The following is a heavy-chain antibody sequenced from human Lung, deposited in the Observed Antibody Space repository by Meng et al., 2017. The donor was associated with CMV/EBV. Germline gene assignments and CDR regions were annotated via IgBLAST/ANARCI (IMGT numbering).Heavy chain of an antibody. J-gene: IGHJ4*02. Sequence: ASXXVSXKASGYTLTNYYIHWVRQAPGQGLEWMGIINPSDNTTIYAQKFQGRVTMTMDTSTSKVYMVLSSLRSDDTALYYCEIDLGYSSSWYFQYYFDRWGQGXLVTVSS. CDR1: GYTLTNYY. V-gene: IGHV1-46*01. CDR2: INPSDNTT. D-gene: IGHD6-13*01. CDR3: EIDLGYSSSWYFQYYFDR.